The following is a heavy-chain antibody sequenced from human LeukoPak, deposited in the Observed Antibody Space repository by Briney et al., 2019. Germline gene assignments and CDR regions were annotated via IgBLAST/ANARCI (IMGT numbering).Heavy chain of an antibody. CDR2: TYSDGST. Sequence: ETLSLTCTVSGGSVSSGSYYWSWVRQAPGKGLECVSITYSDGSTDYADSVKGRFTISRDNSKNTLYLQMNSLRVEDTAVYYCARASGGYGGDAFDIWGQGTMVTVSS. V-gene: IGHV3-53*01. CDR3: ARASGGYGGDAFDI. D-gene: IGHD4-23*01. J-gene: IGHJ3*02. CDR1: GGSVSSGSYY.